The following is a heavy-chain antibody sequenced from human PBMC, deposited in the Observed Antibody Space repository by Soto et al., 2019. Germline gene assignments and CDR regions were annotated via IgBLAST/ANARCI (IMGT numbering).Heavy chain of an antibody. CDR1: GFTFSSYG. V-gene: IGHV3-30*18. CDR2: ISYGGSTK. D-gene: IGHD6-13*01. CDR3: AQDLYTSSWLKVFHY. Sequence: GGSLRLSCAASGFTFSSYGMHWVRQAPGKGLEWVAGISYGGSTKYYADSVKGRFAISRDNSKNTLYLQMNSLRAEDTAVYYSAQDLYTSSWLKVFHYWGQGTLVTVS. J-gene: IGHJ1*01.